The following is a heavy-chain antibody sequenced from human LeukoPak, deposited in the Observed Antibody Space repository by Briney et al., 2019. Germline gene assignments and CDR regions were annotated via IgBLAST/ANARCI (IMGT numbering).Heavy chain of an antibody. Sequence: ASVKVSCKASGYTFTSYYMHWVRQAPGQGLEWMGIINPSGGSTSYAQKFQGRVTMTRDMSTSTVYMELSSLRSEDTAVYYCARAGGSGWYGVSVPLDYWGQGTLVTVSS. CDR2: INPSGGST. J-gene: IGHJ4*02. D-gene: IGHD6-19*01. CDR3: ARAGGSGWYGVSVPLDY. CDR1: GYTFTSYY. V-gene: IGHV1-46*01.